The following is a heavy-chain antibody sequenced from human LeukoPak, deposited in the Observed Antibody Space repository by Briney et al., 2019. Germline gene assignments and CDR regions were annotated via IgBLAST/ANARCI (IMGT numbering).Heavy chain of an antibody. CDR3: ARAIVARKKYCTNGVCYMGFDY. D-gene: IGHD2-8*01. CDR2: MNPNSGNT. Sequence: ASVEVSCKASGYTFTSYDINWVRQATGQGPEWKGWMNPNSGNTGYAQKFQGRVTMTRNTSISTAYMELSSLRSEDTAVYYCARAIVARKKYCTNGVCYMGFDYWGQGTLVTVSS. V-gene: IGHV1-8*01. CDR1: GYTFTSYD. J-gene: IGHJ4*02.